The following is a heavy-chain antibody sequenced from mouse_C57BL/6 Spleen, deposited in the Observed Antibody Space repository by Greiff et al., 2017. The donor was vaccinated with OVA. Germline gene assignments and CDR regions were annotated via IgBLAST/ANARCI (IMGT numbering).Heavy chain of an antibody. J-gene: IGHJ4*01. CDR1: GYTFTSYW. Sequence: QVQLQQPGAELVRPGSSVKLSCKASGYTFTSYWMHWAKQRPIQGLEWIGNIDPSDSETHYNQKFKDKATLTVDKSSSTAYMQLSSLTSEDSAVYYCARKRFYAMDYWGQGTSVTVSS. CDR3: ARKRFYAMDY. V-gene: IGHV1-52*01. CDR2: IDPSDSET.